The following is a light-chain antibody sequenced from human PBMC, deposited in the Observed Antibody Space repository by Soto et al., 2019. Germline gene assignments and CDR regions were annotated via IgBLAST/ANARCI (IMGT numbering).Light chain of an antibody. CDR3: QQRSNWPT. J-gene: IGKJ4*01. V-gene: IGKV3D-11*01. Sequence: EIVMTQSPGTLSVSPGERATLSCRAGQGVTTNFAWYQQKPGQAPRLLIYDASNRATGIPARFSGSGSGTDFTLTISSLEPEDFAVYYCQQRSNWPTFGGGTKVDIK. CDR2: DAS. CDR1: QGVTTN.